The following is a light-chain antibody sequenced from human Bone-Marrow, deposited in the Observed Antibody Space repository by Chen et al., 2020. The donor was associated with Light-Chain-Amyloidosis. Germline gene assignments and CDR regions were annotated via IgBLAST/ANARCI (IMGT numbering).Light chain of an antibody. CDR2: RDT. Sequence: SYELTQPPSVSVSPGQTARITCSGDDLPTKYAYWYQQKPGQAPVLVIHRDTERPSGISERFSGSRAGTKATVTNSGGQAEDEADYHCQSADSSGTYEVILGGGTKLT. CDR1: DLPTKY. V-gene: IGLV3-25*03. J-gene: IGLJ2*01. CDR3: QSADSSGTYEVI.